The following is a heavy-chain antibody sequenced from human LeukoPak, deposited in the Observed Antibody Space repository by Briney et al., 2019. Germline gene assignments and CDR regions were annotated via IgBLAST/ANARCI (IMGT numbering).Heavy chain of an antibody. J-gene: IGHJ3*02. D-gene: IGHD1-7*01. Sequence: PSETLSLTCSVSGGSTSGYYWTWIRQPAGKGLEWIGRVYTSGSTHYNPSLKTRLTMSVDTSKNQFSLKLSSVTAADTAVYYCARLITGTTTAFDIWGQGTMVTVSS. V-gene: IGHV4-4*07. CDR2: VYTSGST. CDR1: GGSTSGYY. CDR3: ARLITGTTTAFDI.